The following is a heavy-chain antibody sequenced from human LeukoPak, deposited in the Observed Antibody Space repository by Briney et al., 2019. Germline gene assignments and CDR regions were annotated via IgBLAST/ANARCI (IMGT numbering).Heavy chain of an antibody. CDR3: AGVRGEYCSGGSGYSGVFELDY. V-gene: IGHV4-59*01. D-gene: IGHD2-15*01. Sequence: PSETLSVTCTVPGGSTSSYYWCCIRHPPGKRLEWIGYIFYRGDTTHNPSLQSRVTISVEMSNNQFSLKLSSVTADDTAVYYCAGVRGEYCSGGSGYSGVFELDYWGRGALVTVSS. CDR1: GGSTSSYY. J-gene: IGHJ4*02. CDR2: IFYRGDT.